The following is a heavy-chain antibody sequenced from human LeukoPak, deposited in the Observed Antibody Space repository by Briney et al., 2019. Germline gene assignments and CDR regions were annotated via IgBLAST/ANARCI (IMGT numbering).Heavy chain of an antibody. Sequence: GGSLRLSCEASGFTFTTYSMTWVRQAPGKGLEWVSIISSGSSAIFSADALKGRFTISRDDAKNLLYLDMNSLRAEDTAVYYCARGLSYCSGGSCWIFDYWGQGTLVTVSS. J-gene: IGHJ4*02. V-gene: IGHV3-21*01. CDR1: GFTFTTYS. D-gene: IGHD2-15*01. CDR3: ARGLSYCSGGSCWIFDY. CDR2: ISSGSSAI.